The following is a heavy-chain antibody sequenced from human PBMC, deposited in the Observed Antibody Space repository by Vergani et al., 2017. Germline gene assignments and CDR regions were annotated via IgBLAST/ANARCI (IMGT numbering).Heavy chain of an antibody. J-gene: IGHJ3*02. CDR3: AIWDYSYDSSGPPFAFDI. CDR2: ISSSSSTI. Sequence: EVQLVESGGGLVQPGGSLRLSCAASGFTFSSYSMNWVRQAPGKGLEWVSYISSSSSTIYYADSVKGRFTISRDDAKNSLYLQMNSLRAEDTAVYHCAIWDYSYDSSGPPFAFDIWAQGTMVTVSS. D-gene: IGHD3-22*01. V-gene: IGHV3-48*01. CDR1: GFTFSSYS.